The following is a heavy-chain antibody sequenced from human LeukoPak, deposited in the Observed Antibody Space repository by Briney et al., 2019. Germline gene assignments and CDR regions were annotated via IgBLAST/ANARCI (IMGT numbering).Heavy chain of an antibody. CDR2: IKQDGSEK. V-gene: IGHV3-7*01. D-gene: IGHD3-10*01. CDR3: ARGPRFGEDYMDV. CDR1: GFTFSTYR. J-gene: IGHJ6*03. Sequence: GGSLRLSCAASGFTFSTYRMSWVRQAPGKGLEWVANIKQDGSEKHYVDSVKGRFTISRDNAKNSLYLQMNSLRAEDTAVYYCARGPRFGEDYMDVWGKGTTVTVSS.